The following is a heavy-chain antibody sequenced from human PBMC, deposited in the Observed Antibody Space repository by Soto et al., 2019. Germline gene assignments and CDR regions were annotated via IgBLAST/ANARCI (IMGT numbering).Heavy chain of an antibody. Sequence: ASVKVSCKASGYTFTGYYTHWVRQAPGQGLEWMGWINPNSGGTNYAQKFQGRVTMTRDTSISTAYMELSRLRSDDTAVYYCARSGWELNGGDYWGQGPLVTVSS. J-gene: IGHJ4*02. V-gene: IGHV1-2*02. CDR2: INPNSGGT. CDR3: ARSGWELNGGDY. CDR1: GYTFTGYY. D-gene: IGHD1-26*01.